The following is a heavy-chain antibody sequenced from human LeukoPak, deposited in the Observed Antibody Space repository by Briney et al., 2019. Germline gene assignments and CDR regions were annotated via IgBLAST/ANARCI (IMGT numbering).Heavy chain of an antibody. CDR2: INPRTGDP. CDR3: ARDRGFLYFGDLLDY. J-gene: IGHJ4*02. Sequence: ASVKVSCKSSGYTFSEYYIHWVRQAPGQGLEWMGWINPRTGDPNFSQNFQGRVTLTRDTSISTAYMVLSRLSSDDTAIYYCARDRGFLYFGDLLDYWGRGTLVTVSS. D-gene: IGHD3-10*01. V-gene: IGHV1-2*02. CDR1: GYTFSEYY.